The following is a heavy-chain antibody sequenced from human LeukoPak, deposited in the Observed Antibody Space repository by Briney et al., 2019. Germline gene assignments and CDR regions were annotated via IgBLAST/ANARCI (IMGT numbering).Heavy chain of an antibody. D-gene: IGHD2-2*01. V-gene: IGHV3-30*18. CDR1: GFTFNTYG. Sequence: PGGSLRLSCEASGFTFNTYGMHWVRQAPGKGLEWLAVISYDERNKYYTDSVKGRFTISRDNSKNTLYLQMSSLRPEDTAVYNCANGAVYCTSPKYPTGSAPSCFAHWGQGTLVTVSS. CDR3: ANGAVYCTSPKYPTGSAPSCFAH. CDR2: ISYDERNK. J-gene: IGHJ4*02.